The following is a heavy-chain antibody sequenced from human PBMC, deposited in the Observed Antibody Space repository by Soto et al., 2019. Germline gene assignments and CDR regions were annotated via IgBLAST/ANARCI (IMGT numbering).Heavy chain of an antibody. J-gene: IGHJ6*03. CDR1: GGSFSGYY. Sequence: SETLSLTCAVYGGSFSGYYWSWIRQPPGKGLEWIGEINHSGSTNYNPSLKSRVTISVDTSKNQFSLKLSSVTAADTAVYYCARALLSPTHSSSWYLGYYYYYMDVWGKGTTVTVSS. V-gene: IGHV4-34*01. CDR2: INHSGST. D-gene: IGHD6-13*01. CDR3: ARALLSPTHSSSWYLGYYYYYMDV.